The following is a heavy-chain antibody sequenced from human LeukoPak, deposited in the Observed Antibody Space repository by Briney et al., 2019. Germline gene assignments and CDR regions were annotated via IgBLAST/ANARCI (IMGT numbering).Heavy chain of an antibody. CDR1: GGSISSNSYY. V-gene: IGHV4-39*01. CDR2: IYYSGST. Sequence: SETLSLTCAVSGGSISSNSYYWGWIRQPPGKGLEWIGSIYYSGSTYYNPSLKSRVTISVDTSKNQFSLKLSSVTAADTAVYYCARTRYYYNSRSYGAPYYFDYWGQGTLATVSS. CDR3: ARTRYYYNSRSYGAPYYFDY. D-gene: IGHD3-10*01. J-gene: IGHJ4*02.